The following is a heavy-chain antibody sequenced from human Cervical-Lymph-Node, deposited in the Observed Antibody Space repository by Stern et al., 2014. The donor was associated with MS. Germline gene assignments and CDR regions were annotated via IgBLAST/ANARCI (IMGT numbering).Heavy chain of an antibody. CDR2: ISAYNGNT. V-gene: IGHV1-18*01. D-gene: IGHD2-15*01. Sequence: QVPLEESGAELKKPTPSVKVTCKASGYTFTTNGIRWVRQPPAPGIELKGWISAYNGNTNYAQKLHGRVTMTTDTSTSTAYMELRSLRSDDTAVYYCARGLLGSENAFDIWGQGTMVTVSS. CDR1: GYTFTTNG. J-gene: IGHJ3*02. CDR3: ARGLLGSENAFDI.